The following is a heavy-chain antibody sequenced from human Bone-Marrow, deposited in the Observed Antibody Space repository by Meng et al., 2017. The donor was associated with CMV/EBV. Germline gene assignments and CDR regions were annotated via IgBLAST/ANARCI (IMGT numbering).Heavy chain of an antibody. CDR1: GFTFDDYA. D-gene: IGHD1-26*01. CDR3: AKGRSYNYFDY. J-gene: IGHJ4*02. CDR2: ISWNSIRI. V-gene: IGHV3-9*01. Sequence: SLKISCAASGFTFDDYAMHWVRQVPGKGLEWVSGISWNSIRIAYADSVKGRFTISRDNAENSLYLQMSSLRAEDTAIYYCAKGRSYNYFDYWGQGKLVTVAS.